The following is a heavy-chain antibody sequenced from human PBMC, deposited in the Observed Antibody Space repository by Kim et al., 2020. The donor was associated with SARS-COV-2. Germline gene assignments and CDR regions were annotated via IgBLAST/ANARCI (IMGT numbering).Heavy chain of an antibody. Sequence: GGSLRLSCAASGFTFSSYGMHWVRQAPGKGLEWVAVIWYDGSNKYYADSVKGRFTSSRDNSKNTLYLQMNSLRAEDTAVYYCARVFGSHVDTAMVGFFDYWGQGTLVTVSS. J-gene: IGHJ4*02. CDR3: ARVFGSHVDTAMVGFFDY. CDR1: GFTFSSYG. CDR2: IWYDGSNK. D-gene: IGHD5-18*01. V-gene: IGHV3-33*01.